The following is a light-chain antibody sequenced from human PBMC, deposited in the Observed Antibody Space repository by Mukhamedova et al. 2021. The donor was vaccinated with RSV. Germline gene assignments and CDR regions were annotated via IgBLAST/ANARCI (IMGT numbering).Light chain of an antibody. CDR2: KAS. CDR3: HQYDNFWT. CDR1: QSIGPW. V-gene: IGKV1-5*03. Sequence: CRASQSIGPWLAWYQQKPGRAPRLLIYKASRVEGGVPLRFSGSGSGTEFTLTISGLQPEDFATYFCHQYDNFWTFGRGTKVEVK. J-gene: IGKJ1*01.